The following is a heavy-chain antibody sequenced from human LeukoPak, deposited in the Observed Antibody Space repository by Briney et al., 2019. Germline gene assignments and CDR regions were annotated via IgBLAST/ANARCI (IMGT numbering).Heavy chain of an antibody. D-gene: IGHD6-19*01. Sequence: GASVKVSCKASGYTFTSYDINWVRQATGQGLEWMGWMNPNSGNTGYAQKFQGRVTMTRSTSISTAYMELSSLRSEDTAVYYCARAVRKYSSGWAVERYYYYMDVWGKGTTVTVSS. CDR2: MNPNSGNT. V-gene: IGHV1-8*01. CDR3: ARAVRKYSSGWAVERYYYYMDV. J-gene: IGHJ6*03. CDR1: GYTFTSYD.